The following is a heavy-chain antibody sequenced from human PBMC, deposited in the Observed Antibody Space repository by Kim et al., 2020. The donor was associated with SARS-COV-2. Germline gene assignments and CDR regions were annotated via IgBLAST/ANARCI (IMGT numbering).Heavy chain of an antibody. D-gene: IGHD1-26*01. J-gene: IGHJ3*02. CDR1: GFTFSDYY. CDR3: ARVGATFDAFDI. CDR2: ISSSGSTI. V-gene: IGHV3-11*01. Sequence: GGSLRLSCAASGFTFSDYYMSWIRQAPGKGLEWVSYISSSGSTIYHADSVKGRFTISRDNAKNTLYLQMNSLRAEDTAVYYCARVGATFDAFDIWGQGTMVTVSS.